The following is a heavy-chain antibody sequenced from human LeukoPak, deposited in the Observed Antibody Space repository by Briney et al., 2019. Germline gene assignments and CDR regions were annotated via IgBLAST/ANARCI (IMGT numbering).Heavy chain of an antibody. J-gene: IGHJ6*02. CDR3: ARQLRIVVVPAAIYGMDV. V-gene: IGHV1-18*01. CDR1: VYTFTSYG. CDR2: ISAYNGNT. D-gene: IGHD2-2*01. Sequence: ASVKVSRKASVYTFTSYGISWVRQAPGQGVGWVGWISAYNGNTNYAQKLQGRVTMTTDTSTSTAYMELRSLRSDDTAVYYCARQLRIVVVPAAIYGMDVWGQGTTVTVSS.